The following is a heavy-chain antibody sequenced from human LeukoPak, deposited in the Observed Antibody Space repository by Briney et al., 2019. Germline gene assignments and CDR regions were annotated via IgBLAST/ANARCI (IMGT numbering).Heavy chain of an antibody. V-gene: IGHV3-7*04. CDR1: GFPFTSHW. CDR2: IREDGGEI. Sequence: GGSLRLSCVASGFPFTSHWMTWVRQAPGKGLEWVANIREDGGEIYYLDSVKGRFTISRDNAKNSLYLQMNSLRAEDTAVYYCARGVYAFDIWGQGTMVTVSS. D-gene: IGHD5/OR15-5a*01. J-gene: IGHJ3*02. CDR3: ARGVYAFDI.